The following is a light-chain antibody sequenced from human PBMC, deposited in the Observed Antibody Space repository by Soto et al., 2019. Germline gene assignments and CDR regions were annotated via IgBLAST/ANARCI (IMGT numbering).Light chain of an antibody. CDR1: QTVSTY. CDR2: ATS. CDR3: QQTYTTPRT. Sequence: DTQMTQSPSSLSASVGDRISITCRASQTVSTYLNWYQQKAGQAPTLLISATSTFQSGVPSRFSGSGSGTEFTLTITSLQPEDFATYYCQQTYTTPRTFGQGTKVAFK. V-gene: IGKV1-39*01. J-gene: IGKJ1*01.